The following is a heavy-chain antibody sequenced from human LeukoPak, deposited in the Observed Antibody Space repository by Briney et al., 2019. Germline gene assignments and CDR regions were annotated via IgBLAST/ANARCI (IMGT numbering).Heavy chain of an antibody. J-gene: IGHJ4*02. V-gene: IGHV3-15*01. D-gene: IGHD6-19*01. Sequence: GGSLRLSCAASGFTFSNAWMSWVRQAPGKGLEWVGRIKSKTDGGTTDYAAPVKGRFTISRDDSKNTLYLQMNSLKTEDTAVYYCTTEVAVAGVFDYWGQGTLATVSS. CDR3: TTEVAVAGVFDY. CDR2: IKSKTDGGTT. CDR1: GFTFSNAW.